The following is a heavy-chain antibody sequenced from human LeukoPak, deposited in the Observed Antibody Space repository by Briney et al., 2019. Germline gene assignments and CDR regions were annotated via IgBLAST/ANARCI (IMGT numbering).Heavy chain of an antibody. Sequence: GASVEVSCKASGYTFTSYGISWVRQAPGQGLEWMGWISAYNGNTNYAQKLQGRVTMTTDTSTSTAYMELRSPRSDDTAVYYCARTMITFGGVIVPPDYWGQGTLVTVSS. CDR1: GYTFTSYG. V-gene: IGHV1-18*01. J-gene: IGHJ4*02. D-gene: IGHD3-16*02. CDR2: ISAYNGNT. CDR3: ARTMITFGGVIVPPDY.